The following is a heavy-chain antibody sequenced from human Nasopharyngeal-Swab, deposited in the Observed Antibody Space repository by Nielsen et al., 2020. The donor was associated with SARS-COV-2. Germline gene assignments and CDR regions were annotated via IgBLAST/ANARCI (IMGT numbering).Heavy chain of an antibody. CDR1: GGSISSGGYY. CDR3: ARALEYSGYDFDY. J-gene: IGHJ4*02. V-gene: IGHV4-31*03. D-gene: IGHD5-12*01. Sequence: SETLSLTCTVSGGSISSGGYYWSWIRQHPGKGLEWIRYIYYSGSTYYNPSLKSRVTISVDTSKNQFSLKLSSVTAADTAVYYCARALEYSGYDFDYWGQGTLVTVSS. CDR2: IYYSGST.